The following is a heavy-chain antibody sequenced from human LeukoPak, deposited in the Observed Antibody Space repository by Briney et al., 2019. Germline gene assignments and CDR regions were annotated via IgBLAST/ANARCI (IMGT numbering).Heavy chain of an antibody. CDR1: AFTFSSYS. J-gene: IGHJ2*01. CDR3: AGSDTTGYIPREWDYWYFDL. Sequence: GGSLRLSCAASAFTFSSYSMHWVRQAPGKGLEWVSSISSGSTYIYFADSVMGRFTISRDNAKKSLYLQMDSLRAEDTAVYYCAGSDTTGYIPREWDYWYFDLWGRGTLVTVSS. D-gene: IGHD1-1*01. CDR2: ISSGSTYI. V-gene: IGHV3-21*01.